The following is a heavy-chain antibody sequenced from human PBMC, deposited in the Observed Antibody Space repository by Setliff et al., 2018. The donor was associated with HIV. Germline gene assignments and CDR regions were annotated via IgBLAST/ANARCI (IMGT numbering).Heavy chain of an antibody. V-gene: IGHV4-39*01. Sequence: KTSETLSLTCAVSGGSISSGGYSWAWVRQPPGKGLEWIASIYYSGSTYYNPSLKSRVTISVDTSKNQFSLKLSSVTAADTAVYYCARYSSSLEFDYWGQGTLVTVSS. CDR1: GGSISSGGYS. J-gene: IGHJ4*02. D-gene: IGHD6-6*01. CDR3: ARYSSSLEFDY. CDR2: IYYSGST.